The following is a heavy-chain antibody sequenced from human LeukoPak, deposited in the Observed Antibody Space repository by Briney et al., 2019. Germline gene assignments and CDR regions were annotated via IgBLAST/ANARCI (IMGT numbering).Heavy chain of an antibody. Sequence: GGSLRLSCAASGVIFTSHSMNWVRQAPGKGLEWVSFIDSSSSSIHYADSVRGRFTISRDNAKNLLYLQMNSLKAEDTAEYFCARGNGPGSFIIDYWGQGTLVAASS. CDR1: GVIFTSHS. V-gene: IGHV3-48*01. D-gene: IGHD3-10*01. CDR2: IDSSSSSI. CDR3: ARGNGPGSFIIDY. J-gene: IGHJ4*02.